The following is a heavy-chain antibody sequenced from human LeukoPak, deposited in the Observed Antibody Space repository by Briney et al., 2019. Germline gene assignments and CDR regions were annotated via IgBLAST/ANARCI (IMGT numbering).Heavy chain of an antibody. CDR1: GFTFSDYY. CDR3: AREYYDILTGYRTDAFDI. Sequence: PGGSLRLSCAASGFTFSDYYMSWIRQAPGKGLEWVSYISSSTSYKNYVDSAKGRFTISRDNAKNSLYLQMNSLRAEDTAVYYCAREYYDILTGYRTDAFDIWGQGTMVTVSS. V-gene: IGHV3-11*05. CDR2: ISSSTSYK. D-gene: IGHD3-9*01. J-gene: IGHJ3*02.